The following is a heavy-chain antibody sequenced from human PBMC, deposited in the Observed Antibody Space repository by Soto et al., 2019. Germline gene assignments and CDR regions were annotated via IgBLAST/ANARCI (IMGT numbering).Heavy chain of an antibody. V-gene: IGHV1-2*02. D-gene: IGHD3-9*01. CDR1: GYTFIGQY. CDR2: MDPNSGYT. CDR3: ARVRYSTSEAFDL. Sequence: ASVKVSCKAVGYTFIGQYMYWVRQAPGQGLESMGWMDPNSGYTNYAQKFQGRVTLTRDTSISTAYMELSGLRSDDTAVYYCARVRYSTSEAFDLWGQGTLGTGSS. J-gene: IGHJ3*01.